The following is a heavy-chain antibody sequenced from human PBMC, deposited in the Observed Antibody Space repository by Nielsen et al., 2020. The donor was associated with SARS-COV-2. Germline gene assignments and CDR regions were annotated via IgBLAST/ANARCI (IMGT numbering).Heavy chain of an antibody. CDR3: AKNPMQLQD. Sequence: GESLKISCAASGFTFSRYAMSWVRQAPGKGLDWVSIISVSGGSTYYADSVKGRFTISRDNSKDTLYLQMNSLRAEDTAMYYCAKNPMQLQDWGQGTLVTVSS. D-gene: IGHD1-1*01. CDR2: ISVSGGST. V-gene: IGHV3-23*01. J-gene: IGHJ4*02. CDR1: GFTFSRYA.